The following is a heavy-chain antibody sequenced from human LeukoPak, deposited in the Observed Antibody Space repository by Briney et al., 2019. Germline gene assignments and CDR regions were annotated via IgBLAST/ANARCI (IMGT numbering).Heavy chain of an antibody. V-gene: IGHV4-34*01. D-gene: IGHD6-19*01. CDR1: GGSFSGYY. J-gene: IGHJ4*02. Sequence: SETLSLTCAVYGGSFSGYYWSWIRQPPGKGLEWIGEINHSGSTNYNPSLKSRVTISVDTSKNQFSLKLSSVTAADTAVYYCARDSSSSGWYEVIYWGQGTLVTVSS. CDR2: INHSGST. CDR3: ARDSSSSGWYEVIY.